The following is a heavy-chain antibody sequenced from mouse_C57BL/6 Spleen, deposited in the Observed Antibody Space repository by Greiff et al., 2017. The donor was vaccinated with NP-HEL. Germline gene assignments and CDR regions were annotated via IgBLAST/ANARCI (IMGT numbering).Heavy chain of an antibody. D-gene: IGHD2-10*01. J-gene: IGHJ3*01. Sequence: EVQLVESGGGLVQPGGSLSLSCAASGFTFTDYYMSWVRQTPGKALEWLGFIRNKANGYTTEYSASVKGQFTISRDKSQSILYLQMNALRAEDSATYYCARSFYGNSAWFAYWGQGTLVTVSA. CDR2: IRNKANGYTT. V-gene: IGHV7-3*01. CDR1: GFTFTDYY. CDR3: ARSFYGNSAWFAY.